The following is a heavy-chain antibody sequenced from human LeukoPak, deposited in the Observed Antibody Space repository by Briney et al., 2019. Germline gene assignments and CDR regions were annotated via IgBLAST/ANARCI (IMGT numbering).Heavy chain of an antibody. D-gene: IGHD2-21*02. Sequence: GGSLRLSCAASGFTFSTYAMHWVRQAPGEGLEWVSGISGGGGTYYADSVKGRFTISRDNSKNTLYLQVNSLRAEDTGVYYCAKEPPYCGGDCYFLLDYWGQGTLVTVSS. J-gene: IGHJ4*02. CDR1: GFTFSTYA. V-gene: IGHV3-23*01. CDR3: AKEPPYCGGDCYFLLDY. CDR2: ISGGGGT.